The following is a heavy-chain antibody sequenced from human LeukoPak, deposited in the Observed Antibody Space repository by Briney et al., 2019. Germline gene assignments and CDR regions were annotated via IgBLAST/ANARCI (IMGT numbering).Heavy chain of an antibody. J-gene: IGHJ4*02. D-gene: IGHD6-13*01. V-gene: IGHV3-7*01. CDR3: ARDGGYSSSWYPY. CDR2: IKEDGSEK. Sequence: PGGSLRLSCAGSGLILNTHWMSWVRQAPGKGLEWVAHIKEDGSEKYYVDSVKGRFTISRDNARNSLYLQMNSLRAEDTAVYYCARDGGYSSSWYPYWGQGTLVTVSS. CDR1: GLILNTHW.